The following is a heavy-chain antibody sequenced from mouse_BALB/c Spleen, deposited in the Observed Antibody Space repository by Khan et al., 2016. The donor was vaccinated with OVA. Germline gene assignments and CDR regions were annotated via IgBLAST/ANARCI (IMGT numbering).Heavy chain of an antibody. CDR3: AKQIWSPYYGMDY. D-gene: IGHD1-1*02. CDR2: IRGGGST. V-gene: IGHV2-6-5*01. Sequence: VELESGPGLVAPSQSLSITCTVSGFSLTDHGVSWIRQPPGKGLEWLGVIRGGGSTYYNSVLKSRLSISKDNSKSQVFLKMNSLQTHDTAMYYCAKQIWSPYYGMDYWGQGTSVTVSS. J-gene: IGHJ4*01. CDR1: GFSLTDHG.